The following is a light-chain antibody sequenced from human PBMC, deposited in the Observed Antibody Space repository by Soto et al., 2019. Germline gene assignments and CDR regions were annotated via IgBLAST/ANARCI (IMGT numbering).Light chain of an antibody. J-gene: IGKJ1*01. CDR3: QNHNSAPLT. CDR1: QTISGW. Sequence: DIQMTQSPSTLSASVGDTVTITCRASQTISGWLAWYQQRPGKAPNLLIFDAPTLESGVPSRFSGSGSGTTFTLTISSLQPDDFATYYCQNHNSAPLTFGQGTKVDI. V-gene: IGKV1-5*01. CDR2: DAP.